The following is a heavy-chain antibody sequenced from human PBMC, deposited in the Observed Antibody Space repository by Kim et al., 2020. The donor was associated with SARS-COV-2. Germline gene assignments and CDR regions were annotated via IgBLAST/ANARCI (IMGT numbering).Heavy chain of an antibody. D-gene: IGHD3-3*01. V-gene: IGHV4-31*02. Sequence: SLQSRVTISVDTSKNQFSLKLSAVTAADTAVYYCERAETIFGVVIGCFDYWGQGTLVTVSS. CDR3: ERAETIFGVVIGCFDY. J-gene: IGHJ4*02.